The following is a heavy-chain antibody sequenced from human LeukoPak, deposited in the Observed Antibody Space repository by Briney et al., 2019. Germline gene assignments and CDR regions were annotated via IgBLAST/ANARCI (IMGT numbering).Heavy chain of an antibody. V-gene: IGHV3-21*01. Sequence: GGSLRLSCAASGFTLSTYSMNWVRQTPGKGLEWVSSITRDSIYTSYADSVRGRFTISRDNAKNLLSLQMNSLRAEDTAVYYCARDPYNGYYGDDYYYYMDVWGKGTTVTISS. CDR2: ITRDSIYT. CDR1: GFTLSTYS. D-gene: IGHD4-17*01. CDR3: ARDPYNGYYGDDYYYYMDV. J-gene: IGHJ6*03.